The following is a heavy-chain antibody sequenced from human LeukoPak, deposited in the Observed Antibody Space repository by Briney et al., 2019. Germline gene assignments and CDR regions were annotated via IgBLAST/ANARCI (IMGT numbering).Heavy chain of an antibody. CDR1: GGSFSGYY. D-gene: IGHD3-22*01. J-gene: IGHJ3*02. V-gene: IGHV4-34*01. Sequence: SETLSLTCAVYGGSFSGYYWSRIRQHPGKGLEWIGEINHSGSTNYNPSLKSRVTISVDTSKNQFSLKLSSVTAADTAVYYCARGLDYDSSGYYYFHDAFDIWGQGTMVTVSS. CDR2: INHSGST. CDR3: ARGLDYDSSGYYYFHDAFDI.